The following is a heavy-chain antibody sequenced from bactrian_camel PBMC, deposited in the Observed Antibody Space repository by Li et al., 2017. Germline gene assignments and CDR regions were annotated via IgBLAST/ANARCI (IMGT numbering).Heavy chain of an antibody. Sequence: VQLVESGGGSVQAGGSLRLSCAASGSAALPGCLAWFRQPPGKEREGVAGIWTPDYSTYYTSSVKGRFTISRDNATNTVYLQMNSLKPEDTAVYYCVSLVGRPLVHQGTQVTVS. CDR1: GSAALPGC. J-gene: IGHJ4*01. D-gene: IGHD2*01. CDR2: IWTPDYST. V-gene: IGHV3S63*01.